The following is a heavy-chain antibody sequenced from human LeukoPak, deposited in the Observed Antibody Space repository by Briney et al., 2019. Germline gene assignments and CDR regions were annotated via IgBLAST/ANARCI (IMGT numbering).Heavy chain of an antibody. Sequence: SETLSLTCTVSGGSISSSSYYWGWIRQPPGKGLEWIGSIYYSGSTYYNPSLKSRVTISVDTSKNQFPLKLSSVTAADTAVYYCARRSSWYNYYYYYMDVWGKGTTVTVSS. D-gene: IGHD6-13*01. J-gene: IGHJ6*03. V-gene: IGHV4-39*01. CDR1: GGSISSSSYY. CDR2: IYYSGST. CDR3: ARRSSWYNYYYYYMDV.